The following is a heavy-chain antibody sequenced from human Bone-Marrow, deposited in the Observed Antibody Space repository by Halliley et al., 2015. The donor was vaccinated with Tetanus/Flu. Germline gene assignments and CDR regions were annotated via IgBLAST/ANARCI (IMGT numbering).Heavy chain of an antibody. D-gene: IGHD3-10*01. V-gene: IGHV3-23*01. CDR3: ANGGLGGSGAYWD. Sequence: GVDTYYTDSVKGRFTSTGDNSKTTLYLQMNSLRAEDPAVYYCANGGLGGSGAYWDWGQGTLVTVSS. J-gene: IGHJ4*02. CDR2: GVDT.